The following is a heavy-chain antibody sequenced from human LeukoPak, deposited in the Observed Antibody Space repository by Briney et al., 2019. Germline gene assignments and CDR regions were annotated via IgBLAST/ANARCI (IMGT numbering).Heavy chain of an antibody. Sequence: SETLSLTCTVPGGSISGYYWSWIRQPPGKGLEWIGEINHSGSANYNPSLKSRVTISVDTSKNQFSLKLSSVTAADTAVYYCARGSNYYGSGSYYIGSYWGQGTLVTVSS. V-gene: IGHV4-34*01. J-gene: IGHJ4*02. CDR1: GGSISGYY. CDR2: INHSGSA. D-gene: IGHD3-10*01. CDR3: ARGSNYYGSGSYYIGSY.